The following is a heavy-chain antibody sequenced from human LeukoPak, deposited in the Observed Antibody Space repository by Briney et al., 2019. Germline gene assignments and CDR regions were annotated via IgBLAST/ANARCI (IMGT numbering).Heavy chain of an antibody. CDR1: GFTFSSYA. D-gene: IGHD2-15*01. CDR3: ANLGVVPGGYFDY. CDR2: ISDSAGGT. Sequence: GGSLRLSCAASGFTFSSYAMTWVRQAPGKGLEWVSSISDSAGGTYYADSVKGRFTISRDNSKNTLYLQMNSLRGADTAVYYCANLGVVPGGYFDYWGQGILVTVSS. V-gene: IGHV3-23*01. J-gene: IGHJ4*02.